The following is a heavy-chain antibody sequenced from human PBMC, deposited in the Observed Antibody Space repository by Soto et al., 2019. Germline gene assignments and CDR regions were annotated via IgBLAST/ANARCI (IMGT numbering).Heavy chain of an antibody. V-gene: IGHV3-48*03. J-gene: IGHJ6*02. CDR3: ASPYYYDSSGYLRKYGMDV. Sequence: PGGSLRLSCAASGFTFSSYEMNWVRQAPGKGLKWVSYISSSGSTIYYADSVKGRFTISRDNAKNSLYLQMNSLRAEDTAVYYCASPYYYDSSGYLRKYGMDVWGQGTTVTVSS. D-gene: IGHD3-22*01. CDR2: ISSSGSTI. CDR1: GFTFSSYE.